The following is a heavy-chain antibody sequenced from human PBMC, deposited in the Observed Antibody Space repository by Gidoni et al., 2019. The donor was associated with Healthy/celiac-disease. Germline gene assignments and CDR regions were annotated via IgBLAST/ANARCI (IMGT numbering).Heavy chain of an antibody. J-gene: IGHJ3*02. D-gene: IGHD5-12*01. CDR2: ISSSSSYT. V-gene: IGHV3-11*06. CDR1: GFTFSDYY. Sequence: QVQLVESGGGLVKPGGSLRLSWAASGFTFSDYYMSWIRQAPGKGLGLVSYISSSSSYTNYADSVKGRFTISRDNAKNSLYLQMNSLRAEDTAVYYCARDLQMATISEIAFDIWGQGTMVTVSS. CDR3: ARDLQMATISEIAFDI.